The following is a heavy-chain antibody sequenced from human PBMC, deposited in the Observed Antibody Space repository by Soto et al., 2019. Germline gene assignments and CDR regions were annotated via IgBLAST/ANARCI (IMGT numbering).Heavy chain of an antibody. Sequence: VGSLRLSCAASGFSFTNFAMSWVRQARGKGLEWVAGIGASGDITWYADSVKGRLSISRGNSKNTLYLQLNSLRFEDTAVYYCAKDDFTDRGDDYFDYWGPGTLVTVSS. D-gene: IGHD2-21*02. CDR3: AKDDFTDRGDDYFDY. V-gene: IGHV3-23*01. J-gene: IGHJ4*02. CDR2: IGASGDIT. CDR1: GFSFTNFA.